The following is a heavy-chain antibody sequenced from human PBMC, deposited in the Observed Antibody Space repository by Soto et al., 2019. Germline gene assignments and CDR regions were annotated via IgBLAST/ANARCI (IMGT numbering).Heavy chain of an antibody. CDR3: ARDSAFSFDY. J-gene: IGHJ4*02. Sequence: EVQLVESGGGLVQPGGSMRLSCSVSGFTFSTYSMNWVRQAPGKGLEWVSYIRSRDRTIYYADSVKGRFTISSDNAKNSLYLQMNSLRAEDTAVYYCARDSAFSFDYWGQGALVTVSS. CDR2: IRSRDRTI. V-gene: IGHV3-48*01. CDR1: GFTFSTYS.